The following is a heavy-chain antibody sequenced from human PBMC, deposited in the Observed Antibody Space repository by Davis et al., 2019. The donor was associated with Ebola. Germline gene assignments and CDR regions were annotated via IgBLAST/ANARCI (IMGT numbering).Heavy chain of an antibody. D-gene: IGHD6-13*01. CDR2: IYYTGST. CDR3: ARLRRSTSYVVDY. J-gene: IGHJ4*02. V-gene: IGHV4-39*01. Sequence: MPGGSLRLSCTVSGGSISRSNYYWGWIRQSPGRGLEWIANIYYTGSTYYNPSLRSRVTISLDSSKNQFSLNLNSVTATDTAVYYCARLRRSTSYVVDYWGQGTLVTVSS. CDR1: GGSISRSNYY.